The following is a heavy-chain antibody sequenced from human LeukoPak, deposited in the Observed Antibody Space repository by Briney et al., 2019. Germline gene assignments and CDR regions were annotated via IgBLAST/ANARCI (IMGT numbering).Heavy chain of an antibody. V-gene: IGHV4-59*08. Sequence: PSETLSLTCTVSGVSSSSSYWSWIRQPPGKGLEWIGYIFYTGDSNHNPSFKSRVSISLDTSKDQISLKLYSVTAADTAVYYCARNLNFEYSSAVRFDPWGQGTLVTVSS. CDR2: IFYTGDS. CDR3: ARNLNFEYSSAVRFDP. J-gene: IGHJ5*02. CDR1: GVSSSSSY. D-gene: IGHD6-6*01.